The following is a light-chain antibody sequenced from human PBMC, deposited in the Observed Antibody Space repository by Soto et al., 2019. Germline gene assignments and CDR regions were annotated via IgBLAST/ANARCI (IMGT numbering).Light chain of an antibody. CDR3: QQYGSSPRT. J-gene: IGKJ1*01. V-gene: IGKV3-20*01. CDR1: QSVSSSY. Sequence: EIVLTQSPGTLSLSPGEGDTLSCRSSQSVSSSYLAWYQQKPGQAPRLLIYGASSRATGIPDRFSGSGSGTDFTLTISRLEPEDFAVYYCQQYGSSPRTFGQGTKVDI. CDR2: GAS.